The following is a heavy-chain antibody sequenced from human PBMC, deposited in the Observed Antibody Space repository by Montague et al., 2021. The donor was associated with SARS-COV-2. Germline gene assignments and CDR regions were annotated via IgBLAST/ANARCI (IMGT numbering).Heavy chain of an antibody. CDR2: IYYSGST. Sequence: SETLSLTCTVSGGSISSSNYYWGWIRQPPGKGLEWIGSIYYSGSTYYTPSLKSRVTISVDTSKNQFSLRLSSVTAADTAVYYCARYVTFGGVVVALDYWGQGHLVSVSS. D-gene: IGHD3-16*02. V-gene: IGHV4-39*01. CDR1: GGSISSSNYY. CDR3: ARYVTFGGVVVALDY. J-gene: IGHJ4*02.